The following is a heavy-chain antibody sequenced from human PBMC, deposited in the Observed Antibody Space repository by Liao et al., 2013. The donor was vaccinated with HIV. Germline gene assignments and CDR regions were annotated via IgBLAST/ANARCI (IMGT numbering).Heavy chain of an antibody. CDR3: ARGSPGYYDALYYFDY. Sequence: QVRLQESGPGLVKPSQTLSLTCTVSGDLIRRDNYYWTWIRQPAGKGLEWIGHIYTGMSTTGTTNYNPSLKSRVSISADTSSNHVSLKLTSMTAADTAVYYCARGSPGYYDALYYFDYWGQGTLVTVSS. J-gene: IGHJ4*02. CDR1: GDLIRRDNYY. D-gene: IGHD3-22*01. V-gene: IGHV4-61*02. CDR2: IYTGMSTTGTT.